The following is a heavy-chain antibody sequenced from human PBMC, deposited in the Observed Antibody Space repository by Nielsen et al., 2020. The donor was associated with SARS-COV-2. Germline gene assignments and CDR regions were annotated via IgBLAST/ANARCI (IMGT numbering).Heavy chain of an antibody. Sequence: GGSLRLSCAASGFTFSNAWMSWVRQAPGKGLEWVGRIKSKTDGGTTDYAAPVKGRFTISRDDSKNTLYLQMNSLKTEDTAVYYCTTDPAFYPPFDYWGQGTLVTVSS. D-gene: IGHD2-15*01. CDR1: GFTFSNAW. CDR3: TTDPAFYPPFDY. J-gene: IGHJ4*02. V-gene: IGHV3-15*01. CDR2: IKSKTDGGTT.